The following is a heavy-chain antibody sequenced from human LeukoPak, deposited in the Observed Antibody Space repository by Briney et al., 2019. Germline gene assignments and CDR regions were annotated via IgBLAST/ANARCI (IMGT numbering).Heavy chain of an antibody. V-gene: IGHV3-30*02. Sequence: TGGSLXLSCAASGFTFGSYGMHWVRQAPGKGLEWVTFIRYDGNDQYYADSVKGRFDISRDNSKNILHLQMNSLRVEDTAVYYCAKGDSKWDLPGMFFEYWGQGALVTVSS. CDR2: IRYDGNDQ. CDR3: AKGDSKWDLPGMFFEY. CDR1: GFTFGSYG. D-gene: IGHD1-26*01. J-gene: IGHJ4*02.